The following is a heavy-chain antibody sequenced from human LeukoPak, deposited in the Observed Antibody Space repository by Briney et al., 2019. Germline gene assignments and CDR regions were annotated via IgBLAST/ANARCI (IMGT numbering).Heavy chain of an antibody. D-gene: IGHD6-19*01. CDR2: IYTSGST. CDR3: ARGAPEQWLTVDY. CDR1: GGSISSGTYY. J-gene: IGHJ4*02. V-gene: IGHV4-61*02. Sequence: SETLSLTCTVSGGSISSGTYYWSWIRQPAGKGLEWIGRIYTSGSTNYNPSLKSRVTISVDTSKNQFSLELSSVTAADTAVYYCARGAPEQWLTVDYWGQGTLVTVSS.